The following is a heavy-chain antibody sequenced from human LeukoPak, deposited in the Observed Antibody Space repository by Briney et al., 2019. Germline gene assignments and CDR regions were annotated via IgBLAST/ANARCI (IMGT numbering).Heavy chain of an antibody. Sequence: PGGSLRLSCAASGFTFSSYSMNWVRQAPGKGLEWVSYISSSSSTIYYADSVKGRFTISRDNAKNSLYLQMNSLRAEDTAVYYCARGYAMVRGVNFDYWGQGTLVTVSS. J-gene: IGHJ4*02. CDR3: ARGYAMVRGVNFDY. CDR2: ISSSSSTI. V-gene: IGHV3-48*01. CDR1: GFTFSSYS. D-gene: IGHD3-10*01.